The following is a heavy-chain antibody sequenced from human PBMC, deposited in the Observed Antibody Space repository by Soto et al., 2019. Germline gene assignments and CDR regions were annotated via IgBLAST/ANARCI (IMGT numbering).Heavy chain of an antibody. CDR3: SGQIPGGSGLNYYYYGMDV. J-gene: IGHJ6*02. Sequence: GESLKISCKGSGYSFTSYWISWVRQMPGKGLEWMGRIDPSDSYTNYSPSFQGHVTISADKSISTAYLQWSSLKASDTAMYYCSGQIPGGSGLNYYYYGMDVWGQGTTVTVSS. D-gene: IGHD3-10*01. CDR2: IDPSDSYT. V-gene: IGHV5-10-1*01. CDR1: GYSFTSYW.